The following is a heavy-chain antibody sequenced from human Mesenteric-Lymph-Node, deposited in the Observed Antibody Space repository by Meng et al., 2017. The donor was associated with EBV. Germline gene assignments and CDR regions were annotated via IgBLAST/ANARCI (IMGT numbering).Heavy chain of an antibody. D-gene: IGHD2-21*02. Sequence: VRRVGTGPGLVKPSGTRSLTCAGSGGSLSSRNWWSWVRQPPGKGLEWIGEIYHSGSTTSNPSLKSRVTISVDESKNQFSLRLSSVTAADTAVYYCARVGAYCGGDCYHPRWGQGTLVTVSS. CDR3: ARVGAYCGGDCYHPR. CDR1: GGSLSSRNW. V-gene: IGHV4-4*02. J-gene: IGHJ4*02. CDR2: IYHSGST.